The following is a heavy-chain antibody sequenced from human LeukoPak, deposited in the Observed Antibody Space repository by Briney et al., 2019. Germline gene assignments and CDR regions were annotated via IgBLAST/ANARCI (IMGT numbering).Heavy chain of an antibody. Sequence: ASVKVSCKASGYTFTNFGISWIRQAPGQGLEWMGWISPYNGNTNYAQKFQGRVTMTTETSTATAYMELWSLRSDDTAVYYCARDAYGSGTPFYWGQGTLVTVSS. V-gene: IGHV1-18*01. D-gene: IGHD3-10*01. CDR1: GYTFTNFG. CDR2: ISPYNGNT. CDR3: ARDAYGSGTPFY. J-gene: IGHJ4*02.